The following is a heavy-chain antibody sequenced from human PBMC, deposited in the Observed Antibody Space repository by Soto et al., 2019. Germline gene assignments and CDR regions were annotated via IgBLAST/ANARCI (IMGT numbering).Heavy chain of an antibody. CDR1: GYTFTSYG. D-gene: IGHD3-3*01. V-gene: IGHV1-18*01. J-gene: IGHJ5*02. CDR2: ISAHNGNT. CDR3: ARDYGYDFWSGYYPRDHNWFDP. Sequence: ASVKVSCKASGYTFTSYGISWVRQAPGQGLEWMGWISAHNGNTNYAQKLQGRVTMTTDTSTSTAYMELRSLRSDDTAVYYCARDYGYDFWSGYYPRDHNWFDPWGQGTLVTVSS.